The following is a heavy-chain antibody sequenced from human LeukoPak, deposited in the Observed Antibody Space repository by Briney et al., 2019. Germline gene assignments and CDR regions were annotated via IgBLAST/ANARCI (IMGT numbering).Heavy chain of an antibody. Sequence: SETLSLTCAVYGGSFSGYYWSWIRRPPGKGLEWIGEINHSGSTNYNPSLKSRATISVDRSKNHFSLTLISVTAADTAVYYCARDQVDYDIPDHFDYWGKGTLVAVSS. J-gene: IGHJ4*02. CDR2: INHSGST. D-gene: IGHD3-22*01. CDR3: ARDQVDYDIPDHFDY. V-gene: IGHV4-34*01. CDR1: GGSFSGYY.